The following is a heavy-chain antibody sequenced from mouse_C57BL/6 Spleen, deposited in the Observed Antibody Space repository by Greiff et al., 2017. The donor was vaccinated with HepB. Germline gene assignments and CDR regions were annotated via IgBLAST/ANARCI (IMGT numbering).Heavy chain of an antibody. D-gene: IGHD1-1*01. J-gene: IGHJ3*01. Sequence: VQLQQSGAELARPGASVKMSCKASGYTFTSYTMHWVKQRPGQGLEWIGYINPSSGYTKYNQKFKDKATLTADKSSNTAYMQLSSLTSEDSAVYDCARDGSSAWVAYWGQGTLVTVSA. CDR3: ARDGSSAWVAY. V-gene: IGHV1-4*01. CDR2: INPSSGYT. CDR1: GYTFTSYT.